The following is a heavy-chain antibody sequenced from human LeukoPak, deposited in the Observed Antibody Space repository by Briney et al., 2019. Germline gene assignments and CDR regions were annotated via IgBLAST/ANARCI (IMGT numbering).Heavy chain of an antibody. V-gene: IGHV1-69*06. CDR1: GGTFSSYA. J-gene: IGHJ4*02. Sequence: ASVKVSCKASGGTFSSYAISWVRQAPGQGLEWMGGIIPIFGTANYAQEFQGRVTITADKSTSTAYMELSSLRSEDTAVYYCARNPLGDYVGGGFDYWGQGTLVTVSS. CDR3: ARNPLGDYVGGGFDY. D-gene: IGHD4-17*01. CDR2: IIPIFGTA.